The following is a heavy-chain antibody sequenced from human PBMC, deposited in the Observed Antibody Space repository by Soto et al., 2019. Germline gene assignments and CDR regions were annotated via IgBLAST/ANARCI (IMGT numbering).Heavy chain of an antibody. J-gene: IGHJ6*02. CDR1: GYSFTIYW. V-gene: IGHV5-51*01. D-gene: IGHD3-16*01. Sequence: GESMKISCNGAGYSFTIYWIGWVRQMPGKGLEWMGIIYPGDSDTRYSPSFQGQVTISADKSISTAYLQWSSLKASDTAMYYCARTFGAPKFKEKSGYYYGMDVWGQGTTVTVSS. CDR3: ARTFGAPKFKEKSGYYYGMDV. CDR2: IYPGDSDT.